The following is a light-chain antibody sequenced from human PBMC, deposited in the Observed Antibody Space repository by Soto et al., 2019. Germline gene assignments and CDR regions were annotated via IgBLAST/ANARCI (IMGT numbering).Light chain of an antibody. J-gene: IGLJ2*01. CDR1: SGHSTYA. Sequence: QLVLTQSPSASASLGASVKLTCTLSSGHSTYAIAWHQQQPEKGPRYLKKLNSDGSHSKGDGIPDRFSGSSSGAERHLTISSLQSEDEADYYCQTWGTAIHDVVFGGGTKLTVL. CDR2: LNSDGSH. V-gene: IGLV4-69*01. CDR3: QTWGTAIHDVV.